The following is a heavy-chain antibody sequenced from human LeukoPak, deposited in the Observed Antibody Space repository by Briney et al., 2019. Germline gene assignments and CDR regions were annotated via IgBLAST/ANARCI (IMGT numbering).Heavy chain of an antibody. Sequence: GGSLRLSCAASGFTFSNYNMNWVRQAPGKGLEWVSSITSSSTYIYYADSVKGRFTISRDNSKNTLYLQMNSLRAEDTAVYYCAKGGPDYYDSSGYVYYFDYWGQGTLVTVSP. D-gene: IGHD3-22*01. CDR1: GFTFSNYN. J-gene: IGHJ4*02. V-gene: IGHV3-21*01. CDR3: AKGGPDYYDSSGYVYYFDY. CDR2: ITSSSTYI.